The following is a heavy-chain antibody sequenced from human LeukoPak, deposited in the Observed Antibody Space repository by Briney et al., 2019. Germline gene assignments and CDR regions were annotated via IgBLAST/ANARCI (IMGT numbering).Heavy chain of an antibody. D-gene: IGHD5-12*01. Sequence: SVNLSCSASGHPFRSYAISGARHASRQALEWMGEILPIFGTANYAQKFQGRVTITADDSTRTAYMELSSLRSEDTAVYYCARRSSGYDSYYYYGMDVWGKGTTVTVSS. J-gene: IGHJ6*04. CDR3: ARRSSGYDSYYYYGMDV. CDR1: GHPFRSYA. V-gene: IGHV1-69*13. CDR2: ILPIFGTA.